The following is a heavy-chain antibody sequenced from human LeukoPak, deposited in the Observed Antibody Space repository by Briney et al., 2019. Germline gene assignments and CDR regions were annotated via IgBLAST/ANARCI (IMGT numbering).Heavy chain of an antibody. Sequence: PSETLSLTCTVSGGSISSSSDYWGWIRQPPGKGLEWIGSIYYSGSTYYNPSLKSRITISVDTSKNQFSLKLSSVTAADTAVYYCAKYARSTTLTTDWGQGTLVTVSS. V-gene: IGHV4-39*01. J-gene: IGHJ4*02. CDR1: GGSISSSSDY. CDR2: IYYSGST. D-gene: IGHD4-17*01. CDR3: AKYARSTTLTTD.